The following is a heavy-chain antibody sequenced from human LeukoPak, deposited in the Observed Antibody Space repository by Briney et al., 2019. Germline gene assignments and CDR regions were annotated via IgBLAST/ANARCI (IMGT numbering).Heavy chain of an antibody. D-gene: IGHD4-23*01. CDR1: GGSISSGGYS. CDR2: ICHSGST. Sequence: PSQTLSLTCAVSGGSISSGGYSWSWIRQPPGKGLEWIGYICHSGSTYYNPSLKSRVTISVDRSKNQFSLKLSSVTAADTAVYYCARAVAGYFDYWGQGTLVTVSS. V-gene: IGHV4-30-2*01. CDR3: ARAVAGYFDY. J-gene: IGHJ4*02.